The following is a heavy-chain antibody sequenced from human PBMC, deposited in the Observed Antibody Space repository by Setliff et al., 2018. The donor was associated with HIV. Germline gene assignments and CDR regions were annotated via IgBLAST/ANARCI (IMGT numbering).Heavy chain of an antibody. D-gene: IGHD3-22*01. V-gene: IGHV4-59*01. J-gene: IGHJ6*02. CDR3: ARSRTSSGYYGVTDYGMDV. Sequence: KPSETLSLTCTVSGGSISSDYWSWIRQPPGKGLEWIGYIYYSGSTNYNPSLKSRVTISVATSKNQFSLKLNSVTTADTAVYYCARSRTSSGYYGVTDYGMDVWGQGTTVTVAS. CDR1: GGSISSDY. CDR2: IYYSGST.